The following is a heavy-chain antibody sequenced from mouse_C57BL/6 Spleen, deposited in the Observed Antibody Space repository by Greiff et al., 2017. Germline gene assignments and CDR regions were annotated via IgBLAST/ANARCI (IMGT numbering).Heavy chain of an antibody. V-gene: IGHV1-19*01. D-gene: IGHD2-2*01. CDR2: INPYNGGT. CDR3: ARGGGYDDGYAMDY. CDR1: GYTFTDYY. Sequence: VQLQQSGPVLVKPGASVKMSCKASGYTFTDYYMNWVKQSHGKSLEWIGVINPYNGGTSYNQKFKGKATLTVDKSSSTAYMELNSLTSEDSAVYYCARGGGYDDGYAMDYWGQGTSVTVSS. J-gene: IGHJ4*01.